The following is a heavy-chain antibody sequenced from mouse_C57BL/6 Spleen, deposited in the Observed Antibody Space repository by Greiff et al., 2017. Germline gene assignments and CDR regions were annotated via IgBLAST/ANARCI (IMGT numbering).Heavy chain of an antibody. Sequence: QVQLQQPGAELVKPGASVKVSCKASGYTFTSYWMHWVKQRPGQGLEWIGRIHPSDSDTNYNQKFKGKATLTVAKSSSTAYMQLSSLTSEDAAVDYCAMAYYGYDIVAMDYWGQGTSVTVSS. CDR2: IHPSDSDT. CDR3: AMAYYGYDIVAMDY. J-gene: IGHJ4*01. CDR1: GYTFTSYW. D-gene: IGHD2-9*01. V-gene: IGHV1-74*01.